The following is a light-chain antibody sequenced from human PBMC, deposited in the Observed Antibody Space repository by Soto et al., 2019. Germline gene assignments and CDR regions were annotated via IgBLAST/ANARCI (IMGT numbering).Light chain of an antibody. J-gene: IGLJ1*01. V-gene: IGLV2-8*01. CDR2: EVT. Sequence: QSVLTQPSSASGSPGQSVTISCTGSSSDVGGYNYVSWYQQFPGKAPKLIIYEVTKRPSGVPDRFSGSKSGNTASLTVSGLQAEDEADYYCSSFADRNNFVFGTGTKVTVL. CDR1: SSDVGGYNY. CDR3: SSFADRNNFV.